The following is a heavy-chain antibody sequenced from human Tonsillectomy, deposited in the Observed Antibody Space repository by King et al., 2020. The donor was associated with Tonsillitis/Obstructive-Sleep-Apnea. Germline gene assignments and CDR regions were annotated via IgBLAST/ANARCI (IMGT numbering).Heavy chain of an antibody. J-gene: IGHJ4*02. Sequence: VQLVESGGGLVQPGGSLRLSCVASGFTFSTYWMSWVRQAPGKGLEWVANVKQDGSEKYYVDSVRGRFTISRDNAKNSLYLQMNSLRAEDTAVYYCASLSSVDAHDYWGQGTLVTVSS. CDR3: ASLSSVDAHDY. V-gene: IGHV3-7*03. CDR2: VKQDGSEK. CDR1: GFTFSTYW. D-gene: IGHD5-12*01.